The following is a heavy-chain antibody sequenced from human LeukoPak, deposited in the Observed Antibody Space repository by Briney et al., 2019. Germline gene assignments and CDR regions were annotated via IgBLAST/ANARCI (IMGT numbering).Heavy chain of an antibody. J-gene: IGHJ6*03. CDR1: GFTFSSYG. Sequence: GGSLRLSCAASGFTFSSYGMHWVRQAPGKGLEWVAVIWYDGSNKYYADSVKGRFTISRDNSKNTLYLQMNSLRAEDTAVYYCARAQGAPPYYYYYYYMDVWGKGTTVTVSS. V-gene: IGHV3-33*01. CDR3: ARAQGAPPYYYYYYYMDV. CDR2: IWYDGSNK.